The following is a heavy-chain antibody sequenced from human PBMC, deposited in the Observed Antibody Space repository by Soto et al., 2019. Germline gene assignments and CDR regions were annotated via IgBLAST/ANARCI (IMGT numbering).Heavy chain of an antibody. CDR1: GGTFSSYS. J-gene: IGHJ6*02. V-gene: IGHV1-69*13. D-gene: IGHD3-22*01. Sequence: SVKVSCKASGGTFSSYSISWVRQAPGQGLEWMGGIIPIFAMANYAQKFQGRVTITADESTSTAYMELSSLRSEDTAVYYCAIYYYDSSGNHDYYGVDVWGQGTTVTVSS. CDR2: IIPIFAMA. CDR3: AIYYYDSSGNHDYYGVDV.